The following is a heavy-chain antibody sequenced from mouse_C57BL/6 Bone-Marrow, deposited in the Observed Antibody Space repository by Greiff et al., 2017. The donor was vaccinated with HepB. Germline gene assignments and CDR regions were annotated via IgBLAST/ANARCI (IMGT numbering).Heavy chain of an antibody. J-gene: IGHJ2*01. D-gene: IGHD2-2*01. CDR2: IYPGGGYT. Sequence: VQLQQSGAELVRPGTSVKMSCKASGYTFTNYWIGWAKQRPGHGLEWIGDIYPGGGYTNYNEKFKGKATLTADKSSSTAYMQFSSLTSEDSSIYYCAGLGLPVERYFDYWGQGTTLTVSS. V-gene: IGHV1-63*01. CDR3: AGLGLPVERYFDY. CDR1: GYTFTNYW.